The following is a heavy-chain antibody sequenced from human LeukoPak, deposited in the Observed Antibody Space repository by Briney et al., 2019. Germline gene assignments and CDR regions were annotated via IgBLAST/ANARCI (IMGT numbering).Heavy chain of an antibody. CDR1: GGSISSSNW. CDR2: IYHLGAT. V-gene: IGHV4-4*02. Sequence: PSETLSLTCTVSGGSISSSNWWSWVRQPPGKGLECIGDIYHLGATNYNPSLKSRVTISVDKSKNQFSLKLSSVTAADTAVYYCARAQTRYYYYYYYMDVWGKGTTVTVSS. CDR3: ARAQTRYYYYYYYMDV. J-gene: IGHJ6*03.